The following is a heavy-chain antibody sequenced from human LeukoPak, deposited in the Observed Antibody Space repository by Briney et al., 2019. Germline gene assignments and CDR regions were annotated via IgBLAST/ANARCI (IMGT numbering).Heavy chain of an antibody. CDR1: GFTFSKHW. Sequence: GGSLRLSCAASGFTFSKHWMLWVRQAPEKGPESVSRINTDGTVTTYAHSVKGRFTVSRDNADNTMFLQMNSVRDEDTAVYYCATKQWLAPPPDSWGQGTPVTVSS. V-gene: IGHV3-74*01. CDR3: ATKQWLAPPPDS. CDR2: INTDGTVT. J-gene: IGHJ4*02. D-gene: IGHD6-19*01.